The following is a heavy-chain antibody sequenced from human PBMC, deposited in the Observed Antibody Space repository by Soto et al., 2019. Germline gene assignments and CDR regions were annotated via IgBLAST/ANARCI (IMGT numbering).Heavy chain of an antibody. CDR1: GFSLNNTRVG. V-gene: IGHV2-26*01. CDR2: IFSIDEK. Sequence: QVTLKESGPVLVRPTETLTLTCTVSGFSLNNTRVGVSWIRQPPGKAPEWLAHIFSIDEKSYSSSLRTRLTISKDISKCQVVLIMTNMNPLDTATYFCARIPSYGSTWEYYFYYYGMDVWGPGTTVTVSS. CDR3: ARIPSYGSTWEYYFYYYGMDV. J-gene: IGHJ6*02. D-gene: IGHD2-15*01.